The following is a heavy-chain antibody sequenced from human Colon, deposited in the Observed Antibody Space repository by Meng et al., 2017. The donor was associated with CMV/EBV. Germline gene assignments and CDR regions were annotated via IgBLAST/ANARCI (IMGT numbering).Heavy chain of an antibody. CDR2: VYYSGNT. CDR3: ARRAARQGDLDF. J-gene: IGHJ4*02. Sequence: SETLSLTCTVSGGSISTYYWSWIRQPPGKGLEWIGYVYYSGNTNYNPSLKSRVTISIDTSKSQFSLKVTSVTAADTAVYYCARRAARQGDLDFWGQGTLVTVSS. V-gene: IGHV4-59*08. CDR1: GGSISTYY. D-gene: IGHD6-6*01.